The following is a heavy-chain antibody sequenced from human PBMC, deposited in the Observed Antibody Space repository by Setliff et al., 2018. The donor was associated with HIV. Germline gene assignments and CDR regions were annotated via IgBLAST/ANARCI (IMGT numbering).Heavy chain of an antibody. CDR3: VRGVQSPPHYSYYYMDV. Sequence: EASVKVSCKASRSTFNSHTINWVRQAPGQGLDWMGRIIPILGVANYAQRFQGKVTITADKSTSTAYMELTSLRFDDTAMYYCVRGVQSPPHYSYYYMDVWGEGTMVTVS. CDR1: RSTFNSHT. V-gene: IGHV1-69*02. D-gene: IGHD3-3*01. J-gene: IGHJ6*03. CDR2: IIPILGVA.